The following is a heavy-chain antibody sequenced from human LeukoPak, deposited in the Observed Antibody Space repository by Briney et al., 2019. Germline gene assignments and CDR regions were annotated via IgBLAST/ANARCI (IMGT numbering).Heavy chain of an antibody. Sequence: SETLSLTCTVSGDSLSSHYWSWIRQPPGKGREWIGYIYGSGSTHSDPSLRSRITISEDTSKNQFSLKLTSVTAADTAVYYCARNVGWYSHDTWGQGTLVTDSS. D-gene: IGHD6-19*01. J-gene: IGHJ5*02. CDR2: IYGSGST. V-gene: IGHV4-59*08. CDR1: GDSLSSHY. CDR3: ARNVGWYSHDT.